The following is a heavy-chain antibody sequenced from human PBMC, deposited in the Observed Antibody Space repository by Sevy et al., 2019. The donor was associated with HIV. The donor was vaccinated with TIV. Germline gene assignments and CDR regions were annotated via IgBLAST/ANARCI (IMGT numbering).Heavy chain of an antibody. CDR1: GFTFSSYA. V-gene: IGHV3-23*01. J-gene: IGHJ4*02. CDR2: ISGSGGST. CDR3: AKPPFTDYSTSLDFDY. D-gene: IGHD4-4*01. Sequence: GGSLRLSCAASGFTFSSYAMSWVRQAPGKGLEWVSAISGSGGSTYYADSVKGRFTISRDNSKNTLYLQMNSLRAEDKAVYYCAKPPFTDYSTSLDFDYWGQGTLVTVSS.